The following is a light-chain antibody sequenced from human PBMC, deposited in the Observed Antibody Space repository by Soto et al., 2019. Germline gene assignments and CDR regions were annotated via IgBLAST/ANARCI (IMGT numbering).Light chain of an antibody. CDR2: DAS. J-gene: IGKJ1*01. CDR1: QSVDDY. V-gene: IGKV3-11*01. CDR3: QQRSGWT. Sequence: EIVLTQSPATLSLSPGERATLSCRASQSVDDYLVWYQQKPGQAPRLLIYDASHRATGIPDRFSGSGFGTDFTLTISSLEPEDFAIYYCQQRSGWTFGQGTKVEVK.